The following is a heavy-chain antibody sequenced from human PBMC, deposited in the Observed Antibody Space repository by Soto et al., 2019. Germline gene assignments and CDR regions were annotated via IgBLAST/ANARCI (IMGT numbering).Heavy chain of an antibody. CDR3: AKDTWGGATSSTFDY. J-gene: IGHJ4*02. D-gene: IGHD5-12*01. CDR1: GFTFSSYA. Sequence: GGSLRLSCAASGFTFSSYAMSWVRQAPGKGLEWVSAISGSGGSTYYADSVKGRFTISRDNSKNTLYLQMNSLRAEDTAVDYCAKDTWGGATSSTFDYWGQGTLVTVSS. CDR2: ISGSGGST. V-gene: IGHV3-23*01.